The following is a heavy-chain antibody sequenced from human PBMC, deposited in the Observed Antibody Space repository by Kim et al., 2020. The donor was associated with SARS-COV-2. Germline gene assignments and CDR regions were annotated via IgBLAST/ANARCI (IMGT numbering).Heavy chain of an antibody. CDR1: GFTFSSYG. Sequence: GGSLRLSCAASGFTFSSYGMHWVRQAPGKGLEWVAVISYDGSNKYYADSVKGRFTISRDNSKNTLYLQMNSLRAEDTAVYYCAKDRGCTGGVCSWGFDYWGQGTLVTVSS. D-gene: IGHD2-8*02. V-gene: IGHV3-30*18. J-gene: IGHJ4*02. CDR3: AKDRGCTGGVCSWGFDY. CDR2: ISYDGSNK.